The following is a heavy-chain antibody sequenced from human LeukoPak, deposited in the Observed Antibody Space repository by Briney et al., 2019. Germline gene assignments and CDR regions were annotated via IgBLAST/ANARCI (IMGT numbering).Heavy chain of an antibody. CDR2: IYHSGST. D-gene: IGHD3-3*01. CDR3: ARGRGSDFWSASNI. Sequence: SETLSLTCAVSGYSINSGYCWVWIRQPPGKGLEWIGTIYHSGSTYHNPSLKSRVTISVDTSKNQFSLKLTSVTTADTAVYYCARGRGSDFWSASNIWGQGTLVTVSS. CDR1: GYSINSGYC. V-gene: IGHV4-38-2*01. J-gene: IGHJ4*02.